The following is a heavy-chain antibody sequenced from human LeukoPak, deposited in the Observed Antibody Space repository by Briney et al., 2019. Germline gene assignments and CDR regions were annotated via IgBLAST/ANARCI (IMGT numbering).Heavy chain of an antibody. D-gene: IGHD6-6*01. CDR3: ARVAASRSSSPWFDP. Sequence: SVKVSCKASGGTFSSYAISWVRQAPGQGLEWMGGIIPIFGTANYAQKFQGRVTITADESTSTAYMELSSLRSEDTAVYYCARVAASRSSSPWFDPWGQGTLATVSS. J-gene: IGHJ5*02. CDR2: IIPIFGTA. V-gene: IGHV1-69*13. CDR1: GGTFSSYA.